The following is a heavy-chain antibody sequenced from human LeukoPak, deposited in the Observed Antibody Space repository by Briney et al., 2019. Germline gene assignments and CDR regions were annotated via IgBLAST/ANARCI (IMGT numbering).Heavy chain of an antibody. V-gene: IGHV4-59*01. CDR2: IYYSAST. Sequence: SETLSLTCTVSGGSITSYYWSWIRPPPGKGLEWSGYIYYSASTNYNPSLESRVTISVDTSKNQFSLKLSSVTAAGTAVYYWARNRRIRFRYFDYWGQGTLVTVSS. CDR1: GGSITSYY. J-gene: IGHJ4*02. CDR3: ARNRRIRFRYFDY. D-gene: IGHD3-10*01.